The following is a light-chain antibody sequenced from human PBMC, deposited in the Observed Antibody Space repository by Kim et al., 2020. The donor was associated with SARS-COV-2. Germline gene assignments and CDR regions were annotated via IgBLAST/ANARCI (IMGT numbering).Light chain of an antibody. J-gene: IGLJ2*01. CDR1: SLRSYY. CDR3: NSRDSSGNHVV. V-gene: IGLV3-19*01. CDR2: VKN. Sequence: SSELTQDPAVSVALGQTVRITCQGDSLRSYYASWYQQRPGQAPVVVMYVKNNRPSGIPDRFSGSRSGNTASLTITGAQAEDEAEYYCNSRDSSGNHVVFGGGTQLTVL.